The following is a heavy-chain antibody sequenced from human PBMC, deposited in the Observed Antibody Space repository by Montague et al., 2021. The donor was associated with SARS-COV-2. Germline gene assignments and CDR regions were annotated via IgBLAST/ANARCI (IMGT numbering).Heavy chain of an antibody. J-gene: IGHJ5*02. CDR2: IYYSGST. CDR3: ARVNTVRVYWFDP. V-gene: IGHV4-31*03. D-gene: IGHD4-11*01. CDR1: GGSISSGGYY. Sequence: TLSLTCTVSGGSISSGGYYWCWIRQHPGKGLEWIGYIYYSGSTYYNPSLKSRVTISVDTSKNQFSLKLSSVTAADTAVYHCARVNTVRVYWFDPWGQGTLVTVSS.